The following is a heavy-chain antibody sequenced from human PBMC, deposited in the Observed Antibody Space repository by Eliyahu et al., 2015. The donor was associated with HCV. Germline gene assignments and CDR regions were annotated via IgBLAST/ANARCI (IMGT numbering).Heavy chain of an antibody. J-gene: IGHJ4*02. Sequence: EMQLLESGGGLVQPGGSLRLSCAASGFTFTTYAMXWVRQAPGKGLEWVSAISGSGGNTYYADSVKGRFTISRDNSKNTVYLQMNSLRAEDTAVYYCAKATYPGYAPDYWGQGTLVTVSS. CDR3: AKATYPGYAPDY. V-gene: IGHV3-23*01. D-gene: IGHD5-12*01. CDR2: ISGSGGNT. CDR1: GFTFTTYA.